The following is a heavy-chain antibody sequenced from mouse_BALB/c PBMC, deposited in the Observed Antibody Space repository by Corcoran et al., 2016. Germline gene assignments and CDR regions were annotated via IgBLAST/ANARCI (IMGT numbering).Heavy chain of an antibody. CDR2: IDPANGNT. CDR1: GFNIKDTY. CDR3: ARRLTGTWYFDY. Sequence: EVQLQQSGAELVKPGASVKLSCTASGFNIKDTYMHWVKQRPEQGLEWIGRIDPANGNTKYDPKFQGKATITADTSSNTAYLQLSSLTSEDTAFYYCARRLTGTWYFDYGGQGTTLTVSS. V-gene: IGHV14-3*02. D-gene: IGHD4-1*01. J-gene: IGHJ2*01.